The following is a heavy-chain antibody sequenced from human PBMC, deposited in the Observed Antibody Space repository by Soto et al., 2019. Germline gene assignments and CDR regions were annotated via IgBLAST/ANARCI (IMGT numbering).Heavy chain of an antibody. J-gene: IGHJ4*02. Sequence: GSLRLSCAASGFTFSTYWMDWVRQTPGKGLEWVANINQDGSEKNYVDSVKGRFTIYRDNAKNSLYLQMSSLTAEDSALYYCSRPLNSWGQGTLVTAPQ. CDR2: INQDGSEK. CDR3: SRPLNS. V-gene: IGHV3-7*01. CDR1: GFTFSTYW.